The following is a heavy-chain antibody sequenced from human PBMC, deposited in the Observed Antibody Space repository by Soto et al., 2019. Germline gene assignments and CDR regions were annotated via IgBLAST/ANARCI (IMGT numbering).Heavy chain of an antibody. CDR2: INPNSGGT. CDR1: GYTFTGYY. Sequence: ASVKVSCKASGYTFTGYYMHWVRQAPGQGLEWMGWINPNSGGTNYAQKFQGRVTMTRDTSISTAYMELSRLRPDDTAVYYCARVGELRRLLGCFDPWGQGTLVTVSS. J-gene: IGHJ5*02. D-gene: IGHD1-7*01. V-gene: IGHV1-2*02. CDR3: ARVGELRRLLGCFDP.